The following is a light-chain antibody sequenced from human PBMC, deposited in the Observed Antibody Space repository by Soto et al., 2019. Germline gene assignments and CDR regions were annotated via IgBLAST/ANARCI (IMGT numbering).Light chain of an antibody. V-gene: IGLV2-14*01. J-gene: IGLJ1*01. CDR1: SSDVGGYNY. Sequence: QSALTQPASVSGSPGQSITISCTGTSSDVGGYNYVSWYQQHPGKAPKIMIYEVSNRPSGVSNRFSGSKSGNTASLTISGLQAEDEADYYCCSYGGTFYVFGTGTKVTVL. CDR2: EVS. CDR3: CSYGGTFYV.